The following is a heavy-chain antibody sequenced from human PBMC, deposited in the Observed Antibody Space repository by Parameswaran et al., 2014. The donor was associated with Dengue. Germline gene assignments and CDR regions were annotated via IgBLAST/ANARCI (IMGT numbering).Heavy chain of an antibody. Sequence: VRQAPGKGLEWVSYISSSGSTIYYADSVKGRFTISRDNAKNSLYLQMNSLRAEDTAVYYCARDHYGSGTKEYFDYWGQGTLVTVSS. J-gene: IGHJ4*02. CDR3: ARDHYGSGTKEYFDY. D-gene: IGHD3-10*01. CDR2: ISSSGSTI. V-gene: IGHV3-48*03.